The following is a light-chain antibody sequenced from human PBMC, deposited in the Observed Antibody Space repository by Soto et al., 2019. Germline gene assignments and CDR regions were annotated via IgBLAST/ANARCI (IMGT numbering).Light chain of an antibody. Sequence: QSVLTQPASVSGYPGQSITISCTGTSSDVGGYNYVSWYQQHPGKAPKLMLYDVSNRPSGVSNRFSGSKSGNSASLTISGLQAEDEADYYCSSYASSSTYVFGTGTKVTVL. CDR2: DVS. J-gene: IGLJ1*01. CDR3: SSYASSSTYV. V-gene: IGLV2-14*03. CDR1: SSDVGGYNY.